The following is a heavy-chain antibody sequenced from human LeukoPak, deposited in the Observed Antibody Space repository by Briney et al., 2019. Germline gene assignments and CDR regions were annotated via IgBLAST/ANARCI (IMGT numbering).Heavy chain of an antibody. CDR3: ARAGIAVAGGNWFDP. CDR2: ISSSGSYI. V-gene: IGHV3-21*01. Sequence: PGGSLRLSCAASGFTFSSYSMNWVRQAPGKGLEWVSSISSSGSYIYYADSVKGRFTISRDNAKNSLYLQMNSLRAEDTAVYYCARAGIAVAGGNWFDPWGQGTLVTVSS. J-gene: IGHJ5*02. D-gene: IGHD6-19*01. CDR1: GFTFSSYS.